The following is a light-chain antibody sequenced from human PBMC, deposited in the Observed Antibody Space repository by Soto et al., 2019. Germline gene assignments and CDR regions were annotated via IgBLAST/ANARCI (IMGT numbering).Light chain of an antibody. CDR3: AARNHRLNGGV. CDR2: SNN. CDR1: SSNIGSNT. Sequence: QSVLTQPPSASGSPGQRVTISCSGSSSNIGSNTLNWYHQLPATAPKHLIYSNNQRPSGVPDRFSGSKYVASPSLAISVLQTEEEADYYGAARNHRLNGGVFGGGTKLTVL. V-gene: IGLV1-44*01. J-gene: IGLJ3*02.